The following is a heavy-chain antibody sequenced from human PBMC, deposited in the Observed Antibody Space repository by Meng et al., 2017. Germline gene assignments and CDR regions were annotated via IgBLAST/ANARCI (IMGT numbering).Heavy chain of an antibody. CDR3: ATEGGYQDAFDI. J-gene: IGHJ3*02. CDR2: IWYDGSNK. D-gene: IGHD6-13*01. Sequence: GESLKISCAASGFTFSSYGMHWVRQAPGKGLEWVAVIWYDGSNKYYADSVKGRFTISRDNSKNTLYLQMNSLRAEDTAVYYCATEGGYQDAFDIWGQGTMVTVSS. CDR1: GFTFSSYG. V-gene: IGHV3-33*01.